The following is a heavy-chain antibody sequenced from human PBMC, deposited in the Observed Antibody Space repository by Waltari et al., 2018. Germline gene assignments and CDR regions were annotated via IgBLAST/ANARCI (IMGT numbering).Heavy chain of an antibody. CDR1: GYTLTELS. D-gene: IGHD3-22*01. CDR3: ATSASDSSGYSLTD. CDR2: VDPEDDET. V-gene: IGHV1-24*01. Sequence: QVQLVQSGAAVKKPGASVKVSCKVSGYTLTELSMHWVRQAPGDGLEWMGGVDPEDDETIYAQKYQGRVTMTDDTLTDTDYMELSSLTSEDTAVYYCATSASDSSGYSLTDWGQGTLVTVSS. J-gene: IGHJ4*02.